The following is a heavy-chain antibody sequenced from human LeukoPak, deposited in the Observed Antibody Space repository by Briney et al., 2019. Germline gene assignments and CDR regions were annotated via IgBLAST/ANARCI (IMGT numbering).Heavy chain of an antibody. CDR1: GYTFTSYA. D-gene: IGHD2-2*01. V-gene: IGHV1-3*01. J-gene: IGHJ5*02. Sequence: ASVKVSCKASGYTFTSYAMHWVRQAPGQRLEWMGWINAGNGNTKYSQKFQGRVTITRDTSASTAYMELSSLRSEDTAVYYCARDLGSCSSTSCSLGRIGWFDPWGQGTLVTVSS. CDR3: ARDLGSCSSTSCSLGRIGWFDP. CDR2: INAGNGNT.